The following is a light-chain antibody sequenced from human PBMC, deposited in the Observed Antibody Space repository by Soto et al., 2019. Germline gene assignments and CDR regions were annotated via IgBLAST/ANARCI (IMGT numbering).Light chain of an antibody. CDR2: TAS. Sequence: DIQMTQSPSSLSASVGDRVTITCRASQSIRTYLNWYQQKPGKAPKLLISTASNLQSGVPSRFSGSGSGTDFTLTISSLQPEDFATYYCQQSYTTSITFGQGTRLETK. J-gene: IGKJ5*01. CDR1: QSIRTY. CDR3: QQSYTTSIT. V-gene: IGKV1-39*01.